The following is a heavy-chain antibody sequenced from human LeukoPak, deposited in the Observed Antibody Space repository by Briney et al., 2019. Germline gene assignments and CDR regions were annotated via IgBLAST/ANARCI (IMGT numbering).Heavy chain of an antibody. CDR1: GFTFDDYV. D-gene: IGHD6-6*01. CDR3: ARDVYIAARPFDP. CDR2: ITWNSDTI. J-gene: IGHJ5*02. V-gene: IGHV3-9*01. Sequence: GGSLRLSCAASGFTFDDYVMHWVRQAPGKGLEWVSGITWNSDTIAYADSVKGRFTISRDNAKNSLYLQMNSLRAEDTAVYYCARDVYIAARPFDPWGQGTLVTVSS.